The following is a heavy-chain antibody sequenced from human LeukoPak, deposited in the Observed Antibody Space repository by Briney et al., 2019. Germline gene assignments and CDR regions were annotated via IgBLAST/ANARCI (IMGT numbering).Heavy chain of an antibody. D-gene: IGHD3-10*01. CDR2: ISYDGSNK. CDR3: AKPLWFGELPSGAFDI. Sequence: GRSLRLSCAASGFTFSSYAMHWVRQAPGKGLEWVAVISYDGSNKYYADSVKGRFTISRDNSKNTLYLQMNSLRAEDTAVYYCAKPLWFGELPSGAFDIWGQGTMVTVSS. V-gene: IGHV3-30-3*02. J-gene: IGHJ3*02. CDR1: GFTFSSYA.